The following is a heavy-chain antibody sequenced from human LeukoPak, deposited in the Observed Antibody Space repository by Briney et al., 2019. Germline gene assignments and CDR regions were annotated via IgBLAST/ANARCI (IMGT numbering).Heavy chain of an antibody. D-gene: IGHD3-22*01. CDR2: IYTSGST. Sequence: SETLSLTCTVSRGSISSYYWSWIRQPAGRGREWIGRIYTSGSTNYNPSFKSRVTMTVDTYKNKFSLQLSSVTAADTAVYYCARYYYDSSGYDAFDIWGQGTMVTVSS. V-gene: IGHV4-4*07. J-gene: IGHJ3*02. CDR1: RGSISSYY. CDR3: ARYYYDSSGYDAFDI.